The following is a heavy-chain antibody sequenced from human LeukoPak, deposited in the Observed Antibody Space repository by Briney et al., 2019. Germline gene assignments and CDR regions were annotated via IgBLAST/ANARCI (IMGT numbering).Heavy chain of an antibody. CDR3: ARVPLSDSSGHYYPH. Sequence: ASVKVSCKASGYTFTSYYMHWVRQAPGQRLERMAWINGGNDDAKYSQKFQGRVTIIRDTSASTAHMELSSLGSEDTAVYYCARVPLSDSSGHYYPHWGQGTLVTVSS. V-gene: IGHV1-3*01. D-gene: IGHD3-22*01. CDR1: GYTFTSYY. CDR2: INGGNDDA. J-gene: IGHJ1*01.